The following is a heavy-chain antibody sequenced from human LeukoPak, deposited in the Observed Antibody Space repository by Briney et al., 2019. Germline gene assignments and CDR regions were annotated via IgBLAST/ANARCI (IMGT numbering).Heavy chain of an antibody. V-gene: IGHV1-2*02. CDR2: INPNSGGT. CDR3: ARERASIAAAGTAYMDV. CDR1: GYTFTGYY. Sequence: ASVKVSCKASGYTFTGYYMHWVRQAPGQGLEWMGWINPNSGGTNYAQKFQGRVTMTRDTSISTAYMELSRLRSDDTAVYYCARERASIAAAGTAYMDVWGKGTTVTVSS. J-gene: IGHJ6*03. D-gene: IGHD6-13*01.